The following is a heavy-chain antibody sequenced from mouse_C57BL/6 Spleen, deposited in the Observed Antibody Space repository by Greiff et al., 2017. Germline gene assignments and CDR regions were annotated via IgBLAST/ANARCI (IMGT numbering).Heavy chain of an antibody. CDR2: INPNNGGT. Sequence: EVKLMESGPELVKPGASVKISCKASGYTFTDYYMNWVKQSHGKSLEWIGDINPNNGGTSYNQKFKGKATLTVDKSSSTAYMELRSLTSEDSAVYYCACDYDGWYFDVWGTGTTVTVSS. V-gene: IGHV1-26*01. CDR3: ACDYDGWYFDV. J-gene: IGHJ1*03. CDR1: GYTFTDYY. D-gene: IGHD2-4*01.